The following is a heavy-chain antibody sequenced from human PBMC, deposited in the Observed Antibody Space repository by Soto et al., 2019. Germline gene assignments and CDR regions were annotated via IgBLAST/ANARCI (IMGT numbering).Heavy chain of an antibody. CDR2: IYYSGST. CDR1: GGSIRSSSYY. J-gene: IGHJ6*02. Sequence: SETLSLTCTVSGGSIRSSSYYWSWIRQPPGKGLEWIGYIYYSGSTYYNPSLKSRVTISVDTSKNQFSLKLSSVTAADTAVYYCARVGPLTGYSYYYYGMDVWGQGTTVTVSS. V-gene: IGHV4-30-4*01. D-gene: IGHD3-9*01. CDR3: ARVGPLTGYSYYYYGMDV.